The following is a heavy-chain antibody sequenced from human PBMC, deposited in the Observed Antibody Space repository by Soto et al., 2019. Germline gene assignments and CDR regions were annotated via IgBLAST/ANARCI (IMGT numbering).Heavy chain of an antibody. CDR2: ISRSGGNT. D-gene: IGHD4-17*01. CDR1: GFTFSSYA. CDR3: AKDYGDFECIDY. Sequence: GSLSLSCAASGFTFSSYAMSWVRQAPGKGLEWVSAISRSGGNTYYADSVKGRFTISRDNSKNTLYLQMDSLRAEDTAVYYCAKDYGDFECIDYWGQGTLVTVSS. V-gene: IGHV3-23*01. J-gene: IGHJ4*02.